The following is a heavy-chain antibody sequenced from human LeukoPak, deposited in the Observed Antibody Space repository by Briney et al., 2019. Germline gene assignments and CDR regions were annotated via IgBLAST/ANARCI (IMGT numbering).Heavy chain of an antibody. V-gene: IGHV3-33*01. J-gene: IGHJ4*02. Sequence: GGSLRLSCAASGFTFSSYGMHWVRQAPGKGLEWVAVIWYDGSNKYYAGSVKGRFTISRDNSKNTLYLQMNSLRAEDTAVYYCARDRGYPGYFDYWGQGTLVTVSS. CDR1: GFTFSSYG. CDR2: IWYDGSNK. CDR3: ARDRGYPGYFDY. D-gene: IGHD5-12*01.